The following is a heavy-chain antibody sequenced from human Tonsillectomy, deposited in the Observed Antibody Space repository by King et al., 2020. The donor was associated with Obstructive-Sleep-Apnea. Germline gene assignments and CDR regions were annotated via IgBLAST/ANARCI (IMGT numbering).Heavy chain of an antibody. Sequence: QLVQSGPEVKKPGSSIKVSCKASGGTFNTYTINWVRQAPGQGLEWMGGIIPVFGTPNYAQKFQGRVTITADESTSTAYMELSSLRSEDTAVYYCAKEGVYYGSGSQSLLVYNGMDAWGQGTPVTVSS. J-gene: IGHJ6*02. CDR3: AKEGVYYGSGSQSLLVYNGMDA. D-gene: IGHD3-10*01. CDR1: GGTFNTYT. CDR2: IIPVFGTP. V-gene: IGHV1-69*13.